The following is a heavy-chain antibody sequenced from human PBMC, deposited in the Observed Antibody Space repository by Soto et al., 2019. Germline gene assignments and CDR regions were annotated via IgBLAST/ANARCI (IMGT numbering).Heavy chain of an antibody. CDR3: AKTAIFNSDTSGWATRFDY. Sequence: EVQLLESGGGLVQPGGSLRLSCAGSGFTFSNDVMTWLRQAPGEGLEWGSSIRFSVSDTFYADSVKGRFTVSRDNSKNTLFLQMTSLTAADSAVYYFAKTAIFNSDTSGWATRFDYWGQGTLLTLSS. J-gene: IGHJ4*02. D-gene: IGHD6-19*01. CDR1: GFTFSNDV. CDR2: IRFSVSDT. V-gene: IGHV3-23*01.